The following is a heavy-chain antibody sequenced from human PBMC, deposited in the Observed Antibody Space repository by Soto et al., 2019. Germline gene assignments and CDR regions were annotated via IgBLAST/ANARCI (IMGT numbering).Heavy chain of an antibody. CDR1: GYTFTRYG. J-gene: IGHJ4*02. CDR2: ISAYNGNT. CDR3: ARVSPQLWPYFDY. V-gene: IGHV1-18*01. D-gene: IGHD5-18*01. Sequence: GASVKVSCKASGYTFTRYGISWVRQAPGQGLEWMGWISAYNGNTNYAQKFQGRVTMTRDTSISTAYMELSRLRSDDTAVYYCARVSPQLWPYFDYWGQGTLVTVSS.